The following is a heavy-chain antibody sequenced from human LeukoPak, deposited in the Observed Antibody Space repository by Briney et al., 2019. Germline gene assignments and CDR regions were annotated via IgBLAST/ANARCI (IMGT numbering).Heavy chain of an antibody. Sequence: SETLSLTCTVSGGSISSSSYYWGWIRQPPGKGLEWIGYIYYSGSTNYNPSLKSRVTISVDTSKNQFSLKLSSVTAADTAVYYCARDVRYYMDVWGKGTTVTVSS. J-gene: IGHJ6*03. CDR3: ARDVRYYMDV. V-gene: IGHV4-61*01. CDR2: IYYSGST. CDR1: GGSISSSSYY.